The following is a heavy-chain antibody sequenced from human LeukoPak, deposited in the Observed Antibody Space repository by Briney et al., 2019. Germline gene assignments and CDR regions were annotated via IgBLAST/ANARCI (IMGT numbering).Heavy chain of an antibody. Sequence: GGSLRLSCAASGFTFSSYAMSWVRQAPGKRLEWVSTISGSRASTNYADSVKGRFTISRDNSKNTLYLQMNSLRAEDTAVYYCAKEFTMILPDGLWGRGTLVTVSS. V-gene: IGHV3-23*01. J-gene: IGHJ2*01. D-gene: IGHD3-22*01. CDR2: ISGSRAST. CDR1: GFTFSSYA. CDR3: AKEFTMILPDGL.